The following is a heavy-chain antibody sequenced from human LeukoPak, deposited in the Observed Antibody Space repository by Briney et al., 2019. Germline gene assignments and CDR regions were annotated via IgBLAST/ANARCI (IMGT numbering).Heavy chain of an antibody. CDR3: ARGCGYSYGLAKPPGYFDL. CDR2: ISYSGST. CDR1: GGSISSYY. J-gene: IGHJ2*01. D-gene: IGHD5-18*01. Sequence: PSETLSLTCTVSGGSISSYYWSWIRQPLGKGLEWIGYISYSGSTNYNPSLKSRVTISVDTSKNQFSLKLSSVTAADTAVHYCARGCGYSYGLAKPPGYFDLWGRGTLVTVSS. V-gene: IGHV4-59*12.